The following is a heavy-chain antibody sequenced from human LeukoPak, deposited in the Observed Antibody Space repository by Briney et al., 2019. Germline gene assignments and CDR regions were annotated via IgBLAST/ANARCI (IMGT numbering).Heavy chain of an antibody. CDR3: ASRYYYDSSGYSFDY. CDR1: GGTFSSYT. D-gene: IGHD3-22*01. CDR2: IIPILGIA. J-gene: IGHJ4*02. V-gene: IGHV1-69*02. Sequence: ASVKVSCKASGGTFSSYTISWVRQAPGQGLEWMGRIIPILGIANYAQKFQGRVTITADKSTSTAYMELSSLRSEDTAVYYCASRYYYDSSGYSFDYWGQGTLVTVSS.